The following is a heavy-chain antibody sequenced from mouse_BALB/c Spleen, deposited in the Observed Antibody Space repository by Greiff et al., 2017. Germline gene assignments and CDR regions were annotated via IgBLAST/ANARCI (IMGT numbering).Heavy chain of an antibody. J-gene: IGHJ1*01. CDR1: GYTFTSYY. D-gene: IGHD1-1*01. V-gene: IGHV1S81*02. Sequence: QVQLQQSGAELVKPGASVKLSCKASGYTFTSYYMYWVKQRPGQGLEWIGEINPSNGGTNFNEKFKSKATLTVDKSSSTAYMQLSSLTSEDSAVYYCTRGIYFTTGVAPYWYFDVWGAGTTVTVSS. CDR2: INPSNGGT. CDR3: TRGIYFTTGVAPYWYFDV.